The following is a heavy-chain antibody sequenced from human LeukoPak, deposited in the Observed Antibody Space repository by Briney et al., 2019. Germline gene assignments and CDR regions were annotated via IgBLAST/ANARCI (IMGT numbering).Heavy chain of an antibody. D-gene: IGHD5-24*01. J-gene: IGHJ4*02. V-gene: IGHV3-23*01. Sequence: GGSLRLSCAASGFTFSSYSMNWVRQAPGKGLEWVSSISGSGSGGSTYYADSVKGQFTISRDNSKNTLYLQVNSLRAEDTAVYYCAKSGYNRFDYWGQGTLVTVSS. CDR2: ISGSGSGGST. CDR1: GFTFSSYS. CDR3: AKSGYNRFDY.